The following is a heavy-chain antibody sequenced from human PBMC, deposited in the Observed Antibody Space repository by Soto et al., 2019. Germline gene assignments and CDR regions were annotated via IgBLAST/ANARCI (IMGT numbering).Heavy chain of an antibody. Sequence: EVQLLESGGGLVQPGGSLRLSCAASGFTFSVSAMSWVRQAPGKGLEHVASITRSGSEAFYGDSVRGRFSMSRDNSKYMLILEMNSLRVEDTARYYCAKEGSDSGWYLESWGQGALVTVS. CDR2: ITRSGSEA. CDR1: GFTFSVSA. CDR3: AKEGSDSGWYLES. J-gene: IGHJ1*01. V-gene: IGHV3-23*01. D-gene: IGHD6-19*01.